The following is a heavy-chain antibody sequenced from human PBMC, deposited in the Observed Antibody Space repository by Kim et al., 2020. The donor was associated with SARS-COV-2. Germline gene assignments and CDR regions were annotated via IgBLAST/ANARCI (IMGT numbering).Heavy chain of an antibody. Sequence: ASVKVSCKASGYTFTGYYMHWVRQAPGQGLEWMGWINPNSGGTNYAQKFQGRVTMTRDTSISTAYMELSRLRSDDTAVYYCARDLGYCTNGVCPNWFDPWGQGTLVTVSS. CDR1: GYTFTGYY. D-gene: IGHD2-8*01. CDR2: INPNSGGT. CDR3: ARDLGYCTNGVCPNWFDP. V-gene: IGHV1-2*02. J-gene: IGHJ5*02.